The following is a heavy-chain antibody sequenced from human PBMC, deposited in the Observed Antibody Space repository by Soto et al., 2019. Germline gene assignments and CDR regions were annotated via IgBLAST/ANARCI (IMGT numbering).Heavy chain of an antibody. CDR1: GFTFSSYA. CDR3: ARGLTMIAGVDY. Sequence: QVQLVESGGGVVQPGRSLRLSCAASGFTFSSYAMHWVRQAPGKGLEWVAVISYDGSNKYYADSVKGRFTISRDNSKNTLYLQMNSLRAEDTAVYSCARGLTMIAGVDYWGQGTLVTVSS. D-gene: IGHD3-22*01. V-gene: IGHV3-30-3*01. CDR2: ISYDGSNK. J-gene: IGHJ4*02.